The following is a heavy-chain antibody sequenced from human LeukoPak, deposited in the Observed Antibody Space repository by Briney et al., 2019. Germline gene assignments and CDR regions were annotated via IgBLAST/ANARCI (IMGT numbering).Heavy chain of an antibody. D-gene: IGHD1-26*01. Sequence: GESLKISCNGAGYSFTSYCIAWVRQMPPKGLEWMGIIYPSDSDTRYTPSFQGQVTISADKSISTAYLQWSSLKASDTATYYCARRDSTHSAYAMDVWGQGTTVTVYS. CDR3: ARRDSTHSAYAMDV. V-gene: IGHV5-51*01. CDR2: IYPSDSDT. J-gene: IGHJ6*02. CDR1: GYSFTSYC.